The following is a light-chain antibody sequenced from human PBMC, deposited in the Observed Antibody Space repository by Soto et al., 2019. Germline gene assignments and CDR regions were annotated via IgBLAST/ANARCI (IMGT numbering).Light chain of an antibody. V-gene: IGKV3-20*01. Sequence: EIVLTQYPGALSLSLGERATLSCRASQSVDSAFFAWYQQKPGQPPRLLLYGASRRATGIPDRVSSSGSGTDFTLTICRLEPEYVAVYYCQQYASSLTFGQGTKVEI. CDR2: GAS. J-gene: IGKJ1*01. CDR3: QQYASSLT. CDR1: QSVDSAF.